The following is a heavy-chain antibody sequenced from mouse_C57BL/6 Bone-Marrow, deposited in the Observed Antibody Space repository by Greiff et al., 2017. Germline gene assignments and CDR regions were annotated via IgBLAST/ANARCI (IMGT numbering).Heavy chain of an antibody. CDR1: GYTFTSYW. CDR2: INPSSGYT. CDR3: AREREGGYFDV. V-gene: IGHV1-7*01. J-gene: IGHJ1*03. Sequence: VQLQQSGAELAKPGASVKLSCKASGYTFTSYWMHWVKQRPGQGLEWIGYINPSSGYTKYNQKFKDKATLPADKSSSTAYMQLSSLTYEDSAVYYCAREREGGYFDVWGTGTTVTVSS.